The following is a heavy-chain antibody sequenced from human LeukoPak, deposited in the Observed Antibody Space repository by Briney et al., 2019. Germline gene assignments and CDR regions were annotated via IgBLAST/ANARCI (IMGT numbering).Heavy chain of an antibody. CDR2: ISYDGSNK. J-gene: IGHJ4*02. CDR1: RCTFSTYA. D-gene: IGHD5-18*01. CDR3: ARETATVMGAY. Sequence: QPGGSLRLTCAASRCTFSTYAMHWVRQAPGKGLEWVAVISYDGSNKYYADSVKGRFTISRDNSKNTLYLQMNSLRAEDTAVYYCARETATVMGAYWGPRTLVTVSS. V-gene: IGHV3-30-3*01.